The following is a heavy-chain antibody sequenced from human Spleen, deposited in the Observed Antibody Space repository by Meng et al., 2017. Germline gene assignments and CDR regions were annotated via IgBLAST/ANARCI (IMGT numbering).Heavy chain of an antibody. J-gene: IGHJ4*02. Sequence: SETLSLTCTVSGYSISRGYYWGWIREPPGKGLEWIGSLYQSATTYYNPSLKSRVTLSVDTSKNQFYLKLSSVTAADTAVYYCARGPPYDVNSFFGYWGQGTLVTVSS. CDR1: GYSISRGYY. CDR3: ARGPPYDVNSFFGY. V-gene: IGHV4-38-2*02. D-gene: IGHD4-23*01. CDR2: LYQSATT.